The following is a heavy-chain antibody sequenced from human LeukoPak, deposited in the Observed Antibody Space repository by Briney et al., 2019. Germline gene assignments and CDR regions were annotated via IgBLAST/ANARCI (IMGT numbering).Heavy chain of an antibody. J-gene: IGHJ4*02. D-gene: IGHD3-22*01. V-gene: IGHV1-2*06. CDR3: ARQFSRYYYDSSGDY. Sequence: GASVKVSCKASGYTFTGYYMHWVRRALGQGLEWMGRINPNSSGTNYAQKFQGRVTMTRDTSISTAYMELSRLRSDDTAVYYCARQFSRYYYDSSGDYWGQGTLVTVSS. CDR2: INPNSSGT. CDR1: GYTFTGYY.